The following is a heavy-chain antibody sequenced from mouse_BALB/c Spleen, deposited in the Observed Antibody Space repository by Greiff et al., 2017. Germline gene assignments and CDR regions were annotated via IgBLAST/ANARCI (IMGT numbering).Heavy chain of an antibody. CDR2: IYPGDGDT. Sequence: QDQLQESGAELVRPGSSVKISCKASGYAFSSYWMNWVKQRPGQGLEWIGQIYPGDGDTNYNGKFKGKATLTADKSSSTAYMQLSSLTSEDSAVYFCARDAWFAYWGQGTLVTVSA. CDR3: ARDAWFAY. CDR1: GYAFSSYW. V-gene: IGHV1-80*01. J-gene: IGHJ3*01.